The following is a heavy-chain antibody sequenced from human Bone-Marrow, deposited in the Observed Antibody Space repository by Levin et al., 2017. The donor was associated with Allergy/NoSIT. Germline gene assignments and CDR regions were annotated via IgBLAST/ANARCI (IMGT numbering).Heavy chain of an antibody. D-gene: IGHD1-1*01. CDR1: GFSFSDYY. CDR3: ARDQLPVNREENYYFYPMDV. V-gene: IGHV3-11*01. CDR2: ISDSGRTT. Sequence: GESLKISCAVSGFSFSDYYMSWIRLAPGKRLESVAYISDSGRTTYYADSVKGRFTISRDNAEKSLYLQMNGLRAEDTAVYYCARDQLPVNREENYYFYPMDVWGQGTTVTVTS. J-gene: IGHJ6*02.